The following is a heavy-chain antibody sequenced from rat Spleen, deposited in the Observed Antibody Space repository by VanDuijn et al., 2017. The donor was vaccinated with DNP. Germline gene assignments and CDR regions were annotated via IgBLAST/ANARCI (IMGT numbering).Heavy chain of an antibody. CDR3: ARHYGGYSYYWYFDF. D-gene: IGHD1-11*01. CDR2: ISYDGSST. V-gene: IGHV5-7*01. CDR1: GFTFYNYW. J-gene: IGHJ1*01. Sequence: EVQLVESGGDLVQPGRSLKLSCVASGFTFYNYWLTWVRQAPKKGLEWVATISYDGSSTYYRDSVKGRFTISRDNAKSTLYLQMDSLRSEDTATYYCARHYGGYSYYWYFDFWGPGTMVTVSS.